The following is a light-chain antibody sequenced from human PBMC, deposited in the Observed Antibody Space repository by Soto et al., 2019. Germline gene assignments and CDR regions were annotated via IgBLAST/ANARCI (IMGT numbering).Light chain of an antibody. CDR2: DAS. J-gene: IGKJ3*01. V-gene: IGKV3-11*01. CDR1: QSISSY. CDR3: QQRSHWLS. Sequence: EIVLTQSPATLSLSPGERATLSCRASQSISSYLAWYQQRPGQAPRLLIYDASNRATGIPARFSGSGSGTDFTLTINSLEPEDFAVYYCQQRSHWLSLDPGTKVDVK.